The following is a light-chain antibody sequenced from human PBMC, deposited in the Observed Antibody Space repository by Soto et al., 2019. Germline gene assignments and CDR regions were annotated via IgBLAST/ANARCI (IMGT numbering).Light chain of an antibody. CDR1: QSVSSY. CDR3: QQRSNWPWT. V-gene: IGKV3-11*01. J-gene: IGKJ1*01. CDR2: DAS. Sequence: EIVLTQSPATLSLSPGERATLSCRARQSVSSYLAWYQQKPGQAPRLLIYDASNRATGIPARFSGSGSGTDFTLTISSLEPEEFEVYYCQQRSNWPWTFGQGTKVEIK.